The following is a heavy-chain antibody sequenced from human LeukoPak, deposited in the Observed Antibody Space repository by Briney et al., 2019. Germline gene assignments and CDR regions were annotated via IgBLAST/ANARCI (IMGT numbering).Heavy chain of an antibody. J-gene: IGHJ4*02. V-gene: IGHV3-23*01. CDR2: ISISGGST. CDR1: GVTFTNYA. Sequence: PGGSLRLSCAASGVTFTNYAMTWVRQAPGKGLEWVSGISISGGSTDYADSVKGRFTISRDNSKNTLCLQMNSLRAEDTAVYYCAKVPAGNKVEYWGQGTLVTVSS. CDR3: AKVPAGNKVEY. D-gene: IGHD6-19*01.